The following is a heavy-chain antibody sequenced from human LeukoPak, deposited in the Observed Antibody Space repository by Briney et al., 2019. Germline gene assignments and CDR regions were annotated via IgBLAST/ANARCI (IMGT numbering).Heavy chain of an antibody. V-gene: IGHV3-64D*09. CDR1: GFTFSSYA. CDR3: VKDLITRDEMGDY. D-gene: IGHD3-3*01. Sequence: GGSLRLSCSVSGFTFSSYAMHWVRQAPGKGLEYVSAISSNGGSTYYADSVKGRFTISRDNSKNTLYLQMSSLRAEDTAVYYCVKDLITRDEMGDYWGQGTLVTVSS. J-gene: IGHJ4*02. CDR2: ISSNGGST.